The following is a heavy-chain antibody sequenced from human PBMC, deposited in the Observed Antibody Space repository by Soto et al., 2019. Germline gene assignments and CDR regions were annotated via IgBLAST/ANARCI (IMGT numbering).Heavy chain of an antibody. D-gene: IGHD1-1*01. CDR3: ARERYADY. CDR2: IYYSGST. Sequence: KTSETLSLTCTVSGCSVSSGSYYWSWIRQPPGKGLEWIGYIYYSGSTNYNPSIKSRVTISVDTSKNQFSLKLSSVTAADTAVYYCARERYADYWGQGTLVTVSS. V-gene: IGHV4-61*01. J-gene: IGHJ4*02. CDR1: GCSVSSGSYY.